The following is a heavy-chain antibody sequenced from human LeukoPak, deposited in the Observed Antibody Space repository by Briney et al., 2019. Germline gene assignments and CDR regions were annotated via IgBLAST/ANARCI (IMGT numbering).Heavy chain of an antibody. CDR2: INPSGGNT. V-gene: IGHV1-46*01. CDR1: GYSFTSYY. CDR3: ARDGGATKTPRWFDP. D-gene: IGHD1-26*01. Sequence: ASVKVSCKASGYSFTSYYMHWVRQAPGQGLEWMGIINPSGGNTSYAQKFQGRVTMTRDTSTSTVYMELSSLRSEDTAVYYCARDGGATKTPRWFDPWGQGTLVTVSS. J-gene: IGHJ5*02.